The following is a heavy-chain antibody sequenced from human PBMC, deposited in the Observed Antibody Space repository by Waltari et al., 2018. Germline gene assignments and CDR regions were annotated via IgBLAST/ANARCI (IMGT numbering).Heavy chain of an antibody. CDR1: GGSIRSSSYY. CDR3: ARLEGVTTPIDY. CDR2: IYYSGST. D-gene: IGHD4-17*01. J-gene: IGHJ4*02. V-gene: IGHV4-39*01. Sequence: QLQLQESGPGLVKPSETLSLTCTVSGGSIRSSSYYWGWLRQPPGKGLEWIGSIYYSGSTYYNPSLKSRVTISVDTSKNQFSLKLSSVTAADTAVYYCARLEGVTTPIDYWGQGTLVTVSS.